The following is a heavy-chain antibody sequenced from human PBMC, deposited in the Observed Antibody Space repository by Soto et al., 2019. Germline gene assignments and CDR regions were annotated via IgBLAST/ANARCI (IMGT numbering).Heavy chain of an antibody. CDR1: GFTVSSNY. D-gene: IGHD5-12*01. CDR2: IYSGGST. V-gene: IGHV3-53*01. J-gene: IGHJ5*02. CDR3: TTVFYDYGWFDP. Sequence: PGGSLRLSCAASGFTVSSNYMSWVRQAPGKGLEWVSVIYSGGSTYYADSVKGRFTISRDNSKNTLYLQMNSLKTEDTAVYYCTTVFYDYGWFDPWGQGTLVTVSS.